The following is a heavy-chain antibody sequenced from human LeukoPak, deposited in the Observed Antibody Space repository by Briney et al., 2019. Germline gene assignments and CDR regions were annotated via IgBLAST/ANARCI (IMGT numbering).Heavy chain of an antibody. D-gene: IGHD3-22*01. J-gene: IGHJ4*02. Sequence: SETLSLTCTVSGGSISSYYWNWIRHPAGKGLEWIGYIYYSGSTNHNPSLKSRVTISVDTSKNQFSLKLSSVTAADTAVYYCARAPYYDSSGYYFDYWGQGTLVTVSS. CDR2: IYYSGST. V-gene: IGHV4-59*01. CDR1: GGSISSYY. CDR3: ARAPYYDSSGYYFDY.